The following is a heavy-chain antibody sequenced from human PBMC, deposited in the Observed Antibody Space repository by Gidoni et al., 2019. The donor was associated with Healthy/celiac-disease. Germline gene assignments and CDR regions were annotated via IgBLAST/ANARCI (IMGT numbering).Heavy chain of an antibody. Sequence: QVQLQQWGAGLLKPSETLSLTCAVYGGSFSGYYWSWIRQPPGKGLEWIGEINHSGSTNYNPSLKSRVTISVDTSKNQFSLKLSSVTAADTAVYYCARDRKDGNSYGLHDYWGQGTLVTVSS. CDR3: ARDRKDGNSYGLHDY. D-gene: IGHD5-18*01. CDR2: INHSGST. J-gene: IGHJ4*02. V-gene: IGHV4-34*01. CDR1: GGSFSGYY.